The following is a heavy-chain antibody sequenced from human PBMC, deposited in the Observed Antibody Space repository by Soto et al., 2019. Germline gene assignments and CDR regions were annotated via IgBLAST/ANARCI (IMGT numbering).Heavy chain of an antibody. J-gene: IGHJ5*02. D-gene: IGHD6-13*01. CDR3: AKVGYSSSWYWFDP. V-gene: IGHV3-30*18. CDR2: ISYDGSNK. CDR1: GFTFSSYG. Sequence: QVQLVESGGGVVQPGRSLRLSCAASGFTFSSYGMHWVRQAPGKGLGWVAVISYDGSNKYYADSVKGRFTISRDNSKNTLYLQMNSLRAEDTAVYYCAKVGYSSSWYWFDPWGQGTLVTVSS.